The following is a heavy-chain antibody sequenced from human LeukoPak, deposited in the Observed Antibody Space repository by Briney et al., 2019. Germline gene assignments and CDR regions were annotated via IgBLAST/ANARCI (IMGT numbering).Heavy chain of an antibody. Sequence: SETLSLTCAVYGGSFSGYYWSWIRQPPGKGLEWIGEINHSGSTNYNPSLKSRVTISVDTSKNQFSLKLSSVTAADTAVYYCARASAYSSSWAYSDYWGQGTLVTVSS. V-gene: IGHV4-34*01. CDR2: INHSGST. J-gene: IGHJ4*02. CDR1: GGSFSGYY. D-gene: IGHD6-13*01. CDR3: ARASAYSSSWAYSDY.